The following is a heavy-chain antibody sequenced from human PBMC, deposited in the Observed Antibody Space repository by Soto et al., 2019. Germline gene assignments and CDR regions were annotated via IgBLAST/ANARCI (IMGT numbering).Heavy chain of an antibody. CDR1: GYSFTSYW. CDR3: TTDRSYYDFWRRHYYYGMDV. CDR2: IDPSDSYT. V-gene: IGHV5-10-1*01. Sequence: PGESLKISCKGSGYSFTSYWISWVRQMPGKGLEWMGRIDPSDSYTNYSPSFQGHVTISADKSISTAYLQWSSLKTEDTAVYYCTTDRSYYDFWRRHYYYGMDVWGQGTTVTVSS. D-gene: IGHD3-3*01. J-gene: IGHJ6*02.